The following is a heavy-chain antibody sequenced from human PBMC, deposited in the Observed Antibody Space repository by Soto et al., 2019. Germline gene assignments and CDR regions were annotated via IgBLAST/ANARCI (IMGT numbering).Heavy chain of an antibody. CDR3: ARDPRSGYDSSGSLDY. CDR1: GFTFSSYG. J-gene: IGHJ4*02. Sequence: QVQLVESGGGVVQPGRSLRLSCAASGFTFSSYGMHWVRQAPGKGLEWVAVISYDGSNKYYADSVKGRFTISRDNSKNTLYLQMNSLRAEDTAVYYCARDPRSGYDSSGSLDYWVQGTLVTVSS. CDR2: ISYDGSNK. V-gene: IGHV3-30*03. D-gene: IGHD3-22*01.